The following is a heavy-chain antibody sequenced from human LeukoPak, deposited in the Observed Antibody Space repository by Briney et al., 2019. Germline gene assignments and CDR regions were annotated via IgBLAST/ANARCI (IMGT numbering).Heavy chain of an antibody. CDR2: ISYDGSNK. D-gene: IGHD6-19*01. CDR1: GFTFSTYA. V-gene: IGHV3-30*04. Sequence: GGSLRLSCAASGFTFSTYAMHWVRQAPGKRLEWVAAISYDGSNKNYADSVKGRFTISRDNSKNTLYLQMNSLRAEDTAVYYCARGVRIAVAGYIDYWGQGTLVTVSS. CDR3: ARGVRIAVAGYIDY. J-gene: IGHJ4*02.